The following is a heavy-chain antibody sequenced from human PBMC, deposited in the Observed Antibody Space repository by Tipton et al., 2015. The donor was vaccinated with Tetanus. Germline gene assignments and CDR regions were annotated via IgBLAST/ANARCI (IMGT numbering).Heavy chain of an antibody. CDR3: ARPSTTVTPRAFDV. CDR2: INHRGGT. Sequence: TLSLTCAVSGGSFSGNYWSWIRQPPGKGLEWIGEINHRGGTMYNPSLKSRVTISGDTSKNQFSLNLTSVTAADTAIYYCARPSTTVTPRAFDVWGQGTMVTVSS. V-gene: IGHV4-34*01. CDR1: GGSFSGNY. D-gene: IGHD4-17*01. J-gene: IGHJ3*01.